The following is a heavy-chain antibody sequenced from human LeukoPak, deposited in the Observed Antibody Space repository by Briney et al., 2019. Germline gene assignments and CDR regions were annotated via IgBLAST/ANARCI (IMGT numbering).Heavy chain of an antibody. CDR1: GGTFSSYA. V-gene: IGHV1-69*06. J-gene: IGHJ5*02. D-gene: IGHD5-24*01. Sequence: SVKVSCKASGGTFSSYAISWVRQAPGQGLEWMGGIIPIFGTTNYAQKFQGRVTITADKSTSTAYMELSSLRSEDTAVYYCARDNSVRDEAWWFNPWGQGTLVTVSS. CDR3: ARDNSVRDEAWWFNP. CDR2: IIPIFGTT.